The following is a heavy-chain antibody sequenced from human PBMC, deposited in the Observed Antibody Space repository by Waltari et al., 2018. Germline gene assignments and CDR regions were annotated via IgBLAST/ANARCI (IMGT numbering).Heavy chain of an antibody. J-gene: IGHJ4*02. V-gene: IGHV4-59*01. CDR2: IYDNGST. CDR3: AREYYGSGSYLGYFDH. Sequence: QVQLQESGPGLVKPSETLSLTCTVSGGSISSYYWSWIRQPPGRGLEWIGYIYDNGSTDYNPSPKRQVTMSVATSKNQFSLKLSSVTAADTAVYYCAREYYGSGSYLGYFDHWGQGTLVTVSS. D-gene: IGHD3-10*01. CDR1: GGSISSYY.